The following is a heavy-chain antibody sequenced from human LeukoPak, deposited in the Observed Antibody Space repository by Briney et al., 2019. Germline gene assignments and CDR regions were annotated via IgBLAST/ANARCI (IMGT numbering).Heavy chain of an antibody. CDR2: ISSSSSTI. J-gene: IGHJ4*02. V-gene: IGHV3-48*04. CDR1: GFTFSSYS. Sequence: GGSLRLSCAASGFTFSSYSMNWVRQAPGKGLEWVSYISSSSSTIYYADSVKGRFTISRDNAKNSLYLQMNSLRAEDTAVYYCARGLYSGSYPMGYWGQGTLVTVSS. CDR3: ARGLYSGSYPMGY. D-gene: IGHD1-26*01.